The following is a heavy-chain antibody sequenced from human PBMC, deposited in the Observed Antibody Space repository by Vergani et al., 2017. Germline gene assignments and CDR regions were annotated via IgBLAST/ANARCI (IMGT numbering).Heavy chain of an antibody. D-gene: IGHD6-19*01. J-gene: IGHJ4*02. CDR1: GFTVSSNY. V-gene: IGHV3-53*01. CDR2: IYSGGST. Sequence: EVQLVESGGGLIQPGGSLRLSCAASGFTVSSNYMSWVRQAPGKGLEWVSVIYSGGSTYYADSVKGRFTISRDNSKNTRYLQMNSLRAEDTAVYYCARVAVAQRHFDYWGQGTLVTVSS. CDR3: ARVAVAQRHFDY.